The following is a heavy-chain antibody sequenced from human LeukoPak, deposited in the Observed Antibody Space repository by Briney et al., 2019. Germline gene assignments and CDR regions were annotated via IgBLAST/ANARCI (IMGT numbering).Heavy chain of an antibody. V-gene: IGHV4-59*01. CDR2: IYYSGST. CDR3: ALQNLRPLQGYYFDY. Sequence: PSETLSLTCTVSGGSISSYYWSWIRQPPRKGLEWIGYIYYSGSTNYNPSLKSRVTISVDTSKNQFSLKLSSVTAADTAVYYCALQNLRPLQGYYFDYWGQGTLVTVSS. CDR1: GGSISSYY. J-gene: IGHJ4*02. D-gene: IGHD2-15*01.